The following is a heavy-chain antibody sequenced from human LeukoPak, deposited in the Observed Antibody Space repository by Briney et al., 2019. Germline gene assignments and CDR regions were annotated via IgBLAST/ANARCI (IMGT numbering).Heavy chain of an antibody. J-gene: IGHJ4*02. V-gene: IGHV4-39*01. CDR2: IYHSGST. CDR1: GASIRTSSHY. Sequence: SETLSLTCTVSGASIRTSSHYWGWIRQPPGKGLEWIGSIYHSGSTYYSPSLKSRVTISIDTSKNQLSLKVNSVTAADTAVYYCARGRGSSDRDHFDYWGQGTLVTVSS. D-gene: IGHD6-6*01. CDR3: ARGRGSSDRDHFDY.